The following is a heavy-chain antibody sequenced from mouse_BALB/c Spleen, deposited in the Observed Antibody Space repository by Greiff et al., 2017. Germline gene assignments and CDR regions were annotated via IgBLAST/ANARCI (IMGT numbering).Heavy chain of an antibody. CDR1: GFSLTSYG. Sequence: VHLVESGPGLVAPSQSLSITCTVSGFSLTSYGVSWVRQPPGKGLEWLGVIWGDGSTNYHSALISRLSISKDNSKSQVFLKLNSLQTDDTATFYCALSMTPYAMDYWGQGTSVTVSS. CDR2: IWGDGST. D-gene: IGHD2-3*01. J-gene: IGHJ4*01. V-gene: IGHV2-3*01. CDR3: ALSMTPYAMDY.